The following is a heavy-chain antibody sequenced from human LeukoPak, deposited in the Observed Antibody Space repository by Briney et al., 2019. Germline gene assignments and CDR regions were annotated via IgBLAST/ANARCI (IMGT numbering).Heavy chain of an antibody. CDR2: IYPGEFDI. J-gene: IGHJ4*02. Sequence: GESLKISCKGSGYSFTNYWIGWVRQMPGKGLEWMGLIYPGEFDIRYSPSFQGQVTISADKSISTAYLQWSSLKASDTAMYYCARLQIVATSPFDYWGQGTLVTVSS. CDR3: ARLQIVATSPFDY. CDR1: GYSFTNYW. D-gene: IGHD5-12*01. V-gene: IGHV5-51*01.